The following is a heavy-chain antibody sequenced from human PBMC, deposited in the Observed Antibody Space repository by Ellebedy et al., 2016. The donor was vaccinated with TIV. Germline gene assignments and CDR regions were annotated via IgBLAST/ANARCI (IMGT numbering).Heavy chain of an antibody. V-gene: IGHV2-5*01. Sequence: SGPTLVKPTQTLTLTCTLSGLSLSTSGVTVGWIRQPPGKALEWLALTYWNDEKRFSPSLKSRLTVTRDTSRNRVVLTMTNMGPVDTATYYCAHSPFRALTGFPLYYFDYWGQGTLVTVSS. CDR3: AHSPFRALTGFPLYYFDY. CDR2: TYWNDEK. D-gene: IGHD3-9*01. J-gene: IGHJ4*02. CDR1: GLSLSTSGVT.